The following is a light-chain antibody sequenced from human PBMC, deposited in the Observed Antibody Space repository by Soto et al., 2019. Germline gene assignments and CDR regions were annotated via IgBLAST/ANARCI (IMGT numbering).Light chain of an antibody. Sequence: EIEWTQSAPTLSVSVGERDTLSCRASQTISSYLAWYHQKPGKAPRLLIYGASSMDSGVPARFSGSGSGTECTITISSLQPDDFAVYYCQQYGSSPGTFSQGTKVDIK. CDR3: QQYGSSPGT. J-gene: IGKJ1*01. V-gene: IGKV3-20*01. CDR1: QTISSY. CDR2: GAS.